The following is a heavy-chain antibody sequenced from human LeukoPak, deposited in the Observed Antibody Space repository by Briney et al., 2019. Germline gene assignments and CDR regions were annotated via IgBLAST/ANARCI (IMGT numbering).Heavy chain of an antibody. Sequence: PSQTLSLTCTVSGGSISSGSYYWSWIRQPAGKGLEWIGRIYTSGSTNYNPSLKSRVTISVDTSKNQFSLKLSSVTAADTAVYYCARSSGYYYGYYYYYYYMDVWSKGTTVTVSS. J-gene: IGHJ6*03. D-gene: IGHD3-22*01. CDR1: GGSISSGSYY. CDR2: IYTSGST. V-gene: IGHV4-61*02. CDR3: ARSSGYYYGYYYYYYYMDV.